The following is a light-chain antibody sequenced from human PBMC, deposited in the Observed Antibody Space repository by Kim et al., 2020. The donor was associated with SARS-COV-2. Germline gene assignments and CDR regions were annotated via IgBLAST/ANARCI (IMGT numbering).Light chain of an antibody. J-gene: IGLJ3*02. CDR3: QVWDSSSDRV. CDR2: YDS. V-gene: IGLV3-21*04. Sequence: SYELTQPPSVSVATGKTARITCGGNNIGSKRVHWYQQKPGQAPVLVIYYDSDRPSGIPERFSGSNSGNTATLTISRVEAGDEADYYCQVWDSSSDRVFGGGNQLTVL. CDR1: NIGSKR.